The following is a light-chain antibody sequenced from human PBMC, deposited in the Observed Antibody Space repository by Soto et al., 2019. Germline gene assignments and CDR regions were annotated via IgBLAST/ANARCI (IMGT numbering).Light chain of an antibody. Sequence: EIVLTQSPATLSLSPGEGATLSCRASQSVSRYLAWYQQKPGQAPRLLIYDTSKRAIGIPARLSGSGSGTDFTLTISSLEPEDSAVYYCQQRTNLPLFTFGPGTKVDIK. CDR3: QQRTNLPLFT. V-gene: IGKV3-11*01. CDR1: QSVSRY. CDR2: DTS. J-gene: IGKJ3*01.